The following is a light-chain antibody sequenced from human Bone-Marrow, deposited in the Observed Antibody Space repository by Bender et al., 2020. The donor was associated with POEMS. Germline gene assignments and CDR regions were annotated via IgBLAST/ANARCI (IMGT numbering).Light chain of an antibody. CDR3: SSYTSSSTLYV. Sequence: QSALTQPASVSGSPGQSITISCTGSSSDVGSYNLVSWYQQYPGKAPNLLIYEGSKRPSGVSTRFSGSKSGNTASLTISGLQAEDEADYYCSSYTSSSTLYVFGTGTRVTVL. CDR1: SSDVGSYNL. J-gene: IGLJ1*01. CDR2: EGS. V-gene: IGLV2-14*02.